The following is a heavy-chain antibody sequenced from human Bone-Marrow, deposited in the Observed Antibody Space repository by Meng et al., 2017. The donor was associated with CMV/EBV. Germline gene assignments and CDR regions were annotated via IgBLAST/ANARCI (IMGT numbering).Heavy chain of an antibody. J-gene: IGHJ6*02. CDR3: AIELWKYSNSLLGVYYYGMDV. Sequence: SETLSLTCTVSGGSISSSSYYWGWIRQPPGKGLEWIGSIYYSGSTYYNPSLKSRVTISVDTSKNQFSLKQSSVTAADTAVYYCAIELWKYSNSLLGVYYYGMDVWGQGTTVTVSS. CDR1: GGSISSSSYY. D-gene: IGHD4-11*01. CDR2: IYYSGST. V-gene: IGHV4-39*07.